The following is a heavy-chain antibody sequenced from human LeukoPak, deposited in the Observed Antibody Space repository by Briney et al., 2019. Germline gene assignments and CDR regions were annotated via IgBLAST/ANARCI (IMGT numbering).Heavy chain of an antibody. CDR3: AKDRGSSWYEAYYYGMDV. D-gene: IGHD6-13*01. CDR2: ISSSSSTI. J-gene: IGHJ6*02. CDR1: GFTFSSYS. Sequence: GGSLRLSCAASGFTFSSYSMNWVRQAPGKGLEWVSYISSSSSTIYYADSVKGRFTISRDNAKNSLYLQMNSLRAEDTAVYYCAKDRGSSWYEAYYYGMDVWGQGTTVTVSS. V-gene: IGHV3-48*04.